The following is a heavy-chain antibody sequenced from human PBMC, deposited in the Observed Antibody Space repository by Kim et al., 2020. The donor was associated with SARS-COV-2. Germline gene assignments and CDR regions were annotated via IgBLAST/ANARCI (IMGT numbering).Heavy chain of an antibody. CDR1: GFTFSSYA. CDR2: ISGDTTYT. CDR3: AKDWEENSGSLFYFDF. V-gene: IGHV3-23*01. J-gene: IGHJ4*02. D-gene: IGHD5-12*01. Sequence: GGSLRLSCAASGFTFSSYAMTWVRQAPGKGLEWVSGISGDTTYTYHAFSVKGRFTISRDNSKNILYLQMNSLRAEDTAIYYCAKDWEENSGSLFYFDFWGQGTLVTVSS.